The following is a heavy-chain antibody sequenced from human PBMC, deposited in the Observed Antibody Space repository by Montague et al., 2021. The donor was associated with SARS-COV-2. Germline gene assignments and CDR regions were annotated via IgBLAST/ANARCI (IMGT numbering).Heavy chain of an antibody. CDR1: GGSISSSSYY. J-gene: IGHJ5*02. CDR2: IYYSGXT. CDR3: ARAASFWFGRALGNWFDP. Sequence: SETLSLTCTVSGGSISSSSYYWGWIRQPPGKGLEWIGSIYYSGXTXYXXXXKXRVTISVDTSKNQFSLKLSSVTAADTAVYYCARAASFWFGRALGNWFDPWGQGTLVTVSS. D-gene: IGHD3-10*01. V-gene: IGHV4-39*01.